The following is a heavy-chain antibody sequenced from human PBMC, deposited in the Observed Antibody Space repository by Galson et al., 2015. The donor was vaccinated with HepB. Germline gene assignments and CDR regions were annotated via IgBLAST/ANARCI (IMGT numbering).Heavy chain of an antibody. CDR1: GYTFTSYA. Sequence: QSGAEVKKPGESLKTSCKASGYTFTSYAMDWVRQAPGQRLEWMGWINAGNGNTKYSQTFQGRVTITRDTSASTAYMELSSLRSEDTAVYYCARDLSDYDLGAVDIWGQGTMVTVSS. D-gene: IGHD5-12*01. J-gene: IGHJ3*02. CDR3: ARDLSDYDLGAVDI. CDR2: INAGNGNT. V-gene: IGHV1-3*01.